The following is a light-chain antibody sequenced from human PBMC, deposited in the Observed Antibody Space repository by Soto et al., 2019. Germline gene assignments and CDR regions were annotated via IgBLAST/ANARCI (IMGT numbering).Light chain of an antibody. Sequence: AIRMTQSPSSLSASTGDRVTITCRASQGISSYLAWYQQKPVKAPKLLIYAASTLQSGVPSRFSGSGSGTDFTLTISCLQSEDFATYYCQQYYSYPITFGQGTRLEIK. V-gene: IGKV1-8*01. CDR2: AAS. J-gene: IGKJ5*01. CDR1: QGISSY. CDR3: QQYYSYPIT.